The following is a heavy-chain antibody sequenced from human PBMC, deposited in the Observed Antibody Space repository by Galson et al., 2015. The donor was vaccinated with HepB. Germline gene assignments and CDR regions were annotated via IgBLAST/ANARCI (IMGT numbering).Heavy chain of an antibody. J-gene: IGHJ4*02. CDR3: AREDLTVAKFDY. Sequence: SVKVSCKASGGTFSSYAISWVRQAPGQGLGWMGRIIPILGIANYAQKFQGRVTITADKSTSTAYMELSSLRSEDTAVYYCAREDLTVAKFDYWGQGTLVTVSS. V-gene: IGHV1-69*04. CDR1: GGTFSSYA. D-gene: IGHD5-12*01. CDR2: IIPILGIA.